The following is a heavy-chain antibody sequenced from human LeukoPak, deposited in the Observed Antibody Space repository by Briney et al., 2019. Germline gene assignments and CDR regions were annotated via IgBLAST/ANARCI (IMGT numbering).Heavy chain of an antibody. CDR3: AKANQGYRYFDY. V-gene: IGHV3-23*01. CDR1: GFTFSSDA. D-gene: IGHD1-1*01. Sequence: PGGSLRLSCAASGFTFSSDAMSWVRQAPGKGLGWVSAISGSGGSTYYADSVKGRFTISRDNSKNTLYLQMNSQRAEDTAVYYCAKANQGYRYFDYWGQGTLVTVSS. J-gene: IGHJ4*02. CDR2: ISGSGGST.